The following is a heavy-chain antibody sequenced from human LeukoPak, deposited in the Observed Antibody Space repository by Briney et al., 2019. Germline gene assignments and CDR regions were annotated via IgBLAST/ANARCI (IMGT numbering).Heavy chain of an antibody. V-gene: IGHV1-69*04. J-gene: IGHJ4*02. CDR3: ARGAVADLLFHY. D-gene: IGHD6-19*01. CDR1: GGTFSNYD. CDR2: IIPFVNIT. Sequence: ASVKVSCKASGGTFSNYDINWVRQAPGQGLEWMARIIPFVNITDSAQKFQGRVTITADKFTGTAYMELSSLTSDDTAMYYCARGAVADLLFHYWGQGTLVTVS.